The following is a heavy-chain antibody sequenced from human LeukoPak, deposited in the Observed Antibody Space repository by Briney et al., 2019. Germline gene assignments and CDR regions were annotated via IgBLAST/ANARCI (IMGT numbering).Heavy chain of an antibody. D-gene: IGHD1-26*01. CDR2: ISSSGDTT. CDR3: AKGGIVGAARSDY. J-gene: IGHJ4*02. CDR1: GFTFSSYA. V-gene: IGHV3-23*01. Sequence: SGGSLRLSCAASGFTFSSYAMHWVRQAPGKGLEWVSAISSSGDTTYYATSVKGRFTISRDNSKNTLYLQMNSLRAEDTALYYCAKGGIVGAARSDYWGQGTLVTVSS.